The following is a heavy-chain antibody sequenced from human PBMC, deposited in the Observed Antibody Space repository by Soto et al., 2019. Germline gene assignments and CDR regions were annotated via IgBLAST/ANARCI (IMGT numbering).Heavy chain of an antibody. CDR2: ISWSTSSI. CDR1: GFTFDDYA. J-gene: IGHJ4*02. V-gene: IGHV3-9*01. CDR3: GKASSSNSWSPIDY. Sequence: GGSLRLSCVASGFTFDDYAMHWVRQIPGKGLQWVSGISWSTSSIGYGASLRGRFLISRDNANNSLYLQMNDLRPEDTALYYCGKASSSNSWSPIDYWGQGTLVTVSS. D-gene: IGHD3-3*01.